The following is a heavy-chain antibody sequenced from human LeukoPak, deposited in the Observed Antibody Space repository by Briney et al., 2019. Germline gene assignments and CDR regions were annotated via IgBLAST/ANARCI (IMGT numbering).Heavy chain of an antibody. D-gene: IGHD5-24*01. CDR3: ARGRRRDGYNLVY. CDR2: IIPIFGTA. Sequence: ASVKVSCKASGGTFSSYAISWVRQAPGQGLEWMGGIIPIFGTANYAQKFQGRVTITTDESTSTAYMELSSLRSEDTAVYYCARGRRRDGYNLVYWGQGTLVTVSS. J-gene: IGHJ4*02. CDR1: GGTFSSYA. V-gene: IGHV1-69*05.